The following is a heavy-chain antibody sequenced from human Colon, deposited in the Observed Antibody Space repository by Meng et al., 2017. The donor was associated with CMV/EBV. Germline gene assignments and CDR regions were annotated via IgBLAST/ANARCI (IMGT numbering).Heavy chain of an antibody. CDR3: AKSDCGGAGCKLLDN. CDR2: SSDSGTST. J-gene: IGHJ4*02. D-gene: IGHD2-21*01. CDR1: GFTFNNFA. V-gene: IGHV3-23*01. Sequence: GGSLRLSCAVSGFTFNNFAMSWVRQAPGTRLEWVSASSDSGTSTSYAGSVKGRFTISRDSSKNTLYLQMNSLTAEDTAIYYCAKSDCGGAGCKLLDNWGQGTLVTVSS.